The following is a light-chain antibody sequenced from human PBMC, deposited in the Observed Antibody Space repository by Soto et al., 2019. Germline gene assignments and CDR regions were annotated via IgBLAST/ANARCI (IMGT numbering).Light chain of an antibody. Sequence: DIVMTQSPLSLSVTPGEPASISCRPSQSLLHSNGYNYLDWYLQKPGQSPQILIYVGSNRASGVPDRFSGSGSGTDFTLKISRVEAEDVGVYYCMQALQTPRFGQGTKV. CDR1: QSLLHSNGYNY. CDR3: MQALQTPR. J-gene: IGKJ1*01. V-gene: IGKV2-28*01. CDR2: VGS.